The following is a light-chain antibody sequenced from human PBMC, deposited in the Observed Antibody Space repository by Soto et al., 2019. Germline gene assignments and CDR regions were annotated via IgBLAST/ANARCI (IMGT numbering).Light chain of an antibody. J-gene: IGLJ3*02. CDR3: AAWSDSLNGWV. CDR2: TND. Sequence: QLVLTQPPSASGTPGQRVTISCSGSSSNIGRNSVNWYRQVPGTAPQLVIYTNDVRPSGVPDRFSGSKSGTSASLAISGLQSEDEADYYCAAWSDSLNGWVFGGGTKVTVL. V-gene: IGLV1-44*01. CDR1: SSNIGRNS.